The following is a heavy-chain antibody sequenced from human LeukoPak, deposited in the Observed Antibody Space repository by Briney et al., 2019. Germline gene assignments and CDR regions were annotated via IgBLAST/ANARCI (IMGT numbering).Heavy chain of an antibody. V-gene: IGHV3-30*02. CDR3: AKDDGNYGDY. J-gene: IGHJ4*02. CDR1: GFTFSNQN. Sequence: PGGSLRLSCAGSGFTFSNQNMHWARQAPGKGLEWVGFIRYDGSNKYYADSVKGRFPISRDNSKNTLYLQMNSLKPEDTAVYYCAKDDGNYGDYWGQGTLVTVSS. CDR2: IRYDGSNK.